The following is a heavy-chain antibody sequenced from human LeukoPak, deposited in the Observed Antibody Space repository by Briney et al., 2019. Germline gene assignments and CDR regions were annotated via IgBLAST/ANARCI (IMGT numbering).Heavy chain of an antibody. CDR2: ISYDGSNK. D-gene: IGHD2-2*01. Sequence: GSLRLSCAASGFTFSNYAMHWVRQAPGKGLEWVAVISYDGSNKYYADSVKGRFTISRDNSKDTLYLQMNSLRAEDTAVYYCATYSSSNGREFQYWGQGTLVTVSS. V-gene: IGHV3-30-3*01. J-gene: IGHJ1*01. CDR3: ATYSSSNGREFQY. CDR1: GFTFSNYA.